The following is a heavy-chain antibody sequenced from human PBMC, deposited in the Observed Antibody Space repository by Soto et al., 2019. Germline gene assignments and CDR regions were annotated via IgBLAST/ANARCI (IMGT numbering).Heavy chain of an antibody. CDR3: AGVAV. CDR2: ISWNSGSI. CDR1: GFTFDDYA. J-gene: IGHJ4*02. D-gene: IGHD6-19*01. Sequence: GGSLRLSCAASGFTFDDYAMHWVRQAPGKGLEWVSGISWNSGSIGYVDSVKGRFTISRDNAKNSLYLQMNSLRAEDTAVYYCAGVAVRGQGTLVTVSS. V-gene: IGHV3-9*01.